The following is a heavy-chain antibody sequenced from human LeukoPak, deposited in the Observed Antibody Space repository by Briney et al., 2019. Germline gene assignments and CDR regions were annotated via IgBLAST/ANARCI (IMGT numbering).Heavy chain of an antibody. CDR2: IYTSSGST. J-gene: IGHJ3*01. CDR1: GDSISSSSYY. V-gene: IGHV4-61*02. Sequence: PSETLSLTCTVSGDSISSSSYYWTWIRQPAGKGLEWIGRIYTSSGSTNYNPSLKSRVTISVDKSKNQFSLKLSSMTAADTAMYYCARGRRPQGRYFDWLSDTFDLWGQGTMVTVSS. D-gene: IGHD3-9*01. CDR3: ARGRRPQGRYFDWLSDTFDL.